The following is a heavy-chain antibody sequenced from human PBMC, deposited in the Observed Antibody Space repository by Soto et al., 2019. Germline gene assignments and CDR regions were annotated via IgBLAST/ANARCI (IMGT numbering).Heavy chain of an antibody. J-gene: IGHJ5*02. Sequence: SETLSLTCTISGGSISPYYWSWIRQPAGKGLEWIGRIYATGTTDYNPSLKSRVMMSVDTSKKQFSLKLRSVTAADTAVYYCVRDGTKTLRDWFDPWGQGISVTVSS. CDR1: GGSISPYY. D-gene: IGHD1-1*01. CDR2: IYATGTT. CDR3: VRDGTKTLRDWFDP. V-gene: IGHV4-4*07.